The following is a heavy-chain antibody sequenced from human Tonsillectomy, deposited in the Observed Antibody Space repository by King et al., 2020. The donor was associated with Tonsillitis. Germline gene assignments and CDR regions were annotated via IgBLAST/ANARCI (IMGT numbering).Heavy chain of an antibody. CDR3: ARDSHYSYTSGGYLDY. Sequence: DVQLVESGGVVVQPGGSLRLSCAASGFTFDDYTMHWVRQAPGKGLEWVSLISWDGYSTYYADSVKGRFTISRDNSKNSLYLQMNSLRTEDTALFYCARDSHYSYTSGGYLDYWGQGTLVTVSS. V-gene: IGHV3-43*01. D-gene: IGHD3-10*01. J-gene: IGHJ4*02. CDR1: GFTFDDYT. CDR2: ISWDGYST.